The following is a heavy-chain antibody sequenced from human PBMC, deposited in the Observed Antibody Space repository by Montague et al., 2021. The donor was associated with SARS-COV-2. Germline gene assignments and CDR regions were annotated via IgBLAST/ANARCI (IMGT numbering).Heavy chain of an antibody. CDR3: ARRGGGEVIARFMYWYFDV. CDR1: GDSVSRGSSY. D-gene: IGHD2-21*01. CDR2: IYYIGSR. J-gene: IGHJ2*01. V-gene: IGHV4-61*01. Sequence: SETLSLTCTVSGDSVSRGSSYWSWIRQPPGKGLEWIGYIYYIGSRKYNSSLKSRLTISVDTSKNQFSLKLSSVTAADTAVYYCARRGGGEVIARFMYWYFDVWGRGSLVTVSS.